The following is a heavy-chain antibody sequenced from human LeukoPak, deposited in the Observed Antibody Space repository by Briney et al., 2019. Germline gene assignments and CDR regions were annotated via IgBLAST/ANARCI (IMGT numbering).Heavy chain of an antibody. V-gene: IGHV3-33*01. CDR1: GFTFSSYG. CDR3: ARHYGDYFDY. D-gene: IGHD4-17*01. J-gene: IGHJ4*02. CDR2: IWYDGSNK. Sequence: GGSLRLSCAASGFTFSSYGMHWVRQAPGKGLAWVAVIWYDGSNKYYADSVKGRFTISRDNSKNTLYLQMNSLRAEDTAVYYCARHYGDYFDYWGQGTLVTVSS.